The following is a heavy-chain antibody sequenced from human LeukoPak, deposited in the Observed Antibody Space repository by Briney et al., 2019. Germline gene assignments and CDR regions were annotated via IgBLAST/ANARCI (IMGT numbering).Heavy chain of an antibody. CDR3: ARDLRVVVTAIFDF. CDR1: GYSINSGDY. V-gene: IGHV4-38-2*02. Sequence: SETLSLTCTVSGYSINSGDYWGWIRQPPGKGLEWIGSMYHSGITYYNPSLKSRVTISVDTSKNQFSLKLTSVTAADTAVYYCARDLRVVVTAIFDFWGQGTLVTVSS. D-gene: IGHD2-21*02. J-gene: IGHJ4*02. CDR2: MYHSGIT.